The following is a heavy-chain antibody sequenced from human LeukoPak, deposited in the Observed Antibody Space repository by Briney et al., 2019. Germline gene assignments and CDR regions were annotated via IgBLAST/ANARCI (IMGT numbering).Heavy chain of an antibody. CDR3: AKEYQPEEIITMVRGVIITPSRFFDY. Sequence: GGSLRLCCAASGFTFSSYAMSWVRQAPGKGLEWVSAISGSGGSTYYADSVKGRFTISRDNAKNTLYLKMNRLRAEDTAVYYCAKEYQPEEIITMVRGVIITPSRFFDYWGQGTLVTVSS. V-gene: IGHV3-23*01. CDR2: ISGSGGST. J-gene: IGHJ4*01. D-gene: IGHD3-10*01. CDR1: GFTFSSYA.